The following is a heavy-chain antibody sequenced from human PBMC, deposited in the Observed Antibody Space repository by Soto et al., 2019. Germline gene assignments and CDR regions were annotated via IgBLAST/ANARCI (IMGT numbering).Heavy chain of an antibody. CDR3: ARHLYDYLDS. CDR2: IYPGDSDT. CDR1: KYSFTNYW. Sequence: GESLKISCKASKYSFTNYWIGWVRQMPGKGLEWMGIIYPGDSDTRYSPSFQGQVTISVDKSINTAYLQWSSLKASDTAMYYCARHLYDYLDSWGQGTLGTVSS. D-gene: IGHD3-16*01. J-gene: IGHJ4*02. V-gene: IGHV5-51*01.